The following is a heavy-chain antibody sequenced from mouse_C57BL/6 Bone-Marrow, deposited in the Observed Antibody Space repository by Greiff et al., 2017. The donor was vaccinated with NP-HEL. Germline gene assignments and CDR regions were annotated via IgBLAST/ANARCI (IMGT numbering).Heavy chain of an antibody. CDR2: IYPRSGNT. CDR1: GYTFTSYG. J-gene: IGHJ4*01. CDR3: ATSMMVATGAMDY. V-gene: IGHV1-81*01. Sequence: QVQLQQSGAELARPGASVKLSCKASGYTFTSYGISWVKQRPGQGLEWIGEIYPRSGNTNYNQKFKGKTTLTQDKSSSTAYMELRSLTSEDDAVYFCATSMMVATGAMDYWGQGTSVTVSA. D-gene: IGHD2-3*01.